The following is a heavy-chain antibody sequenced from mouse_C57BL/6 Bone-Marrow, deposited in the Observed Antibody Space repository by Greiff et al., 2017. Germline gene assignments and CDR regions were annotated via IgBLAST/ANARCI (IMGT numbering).Heavy chain of an antibody. J-gene: IGHJ3*01. D-gene: IGHD2-4*01. CDR1: GYTFTSYW. V-gene: IGHV1-64*01. Sequence: QVQLQQPGAELVKPGASVKLSCKASGYTFTSYWMHWVKQRPGQGLEWIGMIHPNSGSTNYNEKFKSKATLTVDKSSCTAYMQLSSLTSEDSAVYYCARSGDYAWFAYWGQGTLVTVSA. CDR2: IHPNSGST. CDR3: ARSGDYAWFAY.